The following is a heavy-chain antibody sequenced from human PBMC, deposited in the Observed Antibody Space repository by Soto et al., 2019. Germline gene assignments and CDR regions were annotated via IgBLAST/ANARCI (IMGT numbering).Heavy chain of an antibody. J-gene: IGHJ5*02. CDR3: GRAGRRDGNSSPGRFDT. CDR2: IYYSGTT. D-gene: IGHD1-26*01. Sequence: LSETLSLTCTVSRGSINSGDYFWSWIRQPPGKGLEWIGYIYYSGTTYYNPSLKSRVTISVDTPKNYFSLKLSSVTAADTAVYFCGRAGRRDGNSSPGRFDTWGQGIVVTVSS. CDR1: RGSINSGDYF. V-gene: IGHV4-30-4*01.